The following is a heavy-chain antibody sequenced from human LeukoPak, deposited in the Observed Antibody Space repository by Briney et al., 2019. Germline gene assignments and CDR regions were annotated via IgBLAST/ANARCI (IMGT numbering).Heavy chain of an antibody. CDR2: ISGSGGST. CDR3: ASERGYSGYEPSDY. D-gene: IGHD5-12*01. V-gene: IGHV3-23*01. CDR1: GFTFSSYA. J-gene: IGHJ4*02. Sequence: PGGSLRLSCAASGFTFSSYAMSWVRQAPGKGLEWVSAISGSGGSTYYADSVKGRFTISRDNSKNTLYLQMNSLRAEDTAVYYCASERGYSGYEPSDYWDQGTLVTVSS.